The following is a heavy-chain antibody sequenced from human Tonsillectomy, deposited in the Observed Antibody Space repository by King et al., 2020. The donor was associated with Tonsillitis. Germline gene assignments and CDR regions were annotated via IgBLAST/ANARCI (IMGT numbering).Heavy chain of an antibody. J-gene: IGHJ4*02. CDR1: GFTFSSYS. Sequence: VQLVESGGGVVQPGRSLRLSCAASGFTFSSYSLHWVRQAPGKGMEWVAVISYDGSNKYYADSVRGRFTISRDNSKNTLFLQMNSLRLEDTAVYYCARGIAVIDPLYYWGQGTLVTVSS. CDR2: ISYDGSNK. V-gene: IGHV3-30*04. D-gene: IGHD6-19*01. CDR3: ARGIAVIDPLYY.